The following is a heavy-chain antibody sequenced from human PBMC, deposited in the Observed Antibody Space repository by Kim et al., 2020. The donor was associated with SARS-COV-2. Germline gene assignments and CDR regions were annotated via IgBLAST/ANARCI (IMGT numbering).Heavy chain of an antibody. Sequence: KGRVTISRDNSKNTLYLQMNSLRAGDTAVYYCARHKYQKNRNPPTLQLGYWGQGTLVTVSS. D-gene: IGHD2-2*01. CDR3: ARHKYQKNRNPPTLQLGY. J-gene: IGHJ4*02. V-gene: IGHV3-66*04.